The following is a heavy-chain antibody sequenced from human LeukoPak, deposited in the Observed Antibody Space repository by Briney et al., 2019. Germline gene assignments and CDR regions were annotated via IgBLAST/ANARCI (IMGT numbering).Heavy chain of an antibody. CDR2: IKQDGSEK. V-gene: IGHV3-7*04. CDR1: GFTFSSYW. J-gene: IGHJ4*02. CDR3: ARGTIAAAGYYYFDY. Sequence: GGSLRLSCAASGFTFSSYWMSWVRQAPGKGLEWVANIKQDGSEKYYVDSVKGRFTISRDNAKNSLYLQMKSRRAEDTAVYFCARGTIAAAGYYYFDYWGQGTQVTVSS. D-gene: IGHD6-13*01.